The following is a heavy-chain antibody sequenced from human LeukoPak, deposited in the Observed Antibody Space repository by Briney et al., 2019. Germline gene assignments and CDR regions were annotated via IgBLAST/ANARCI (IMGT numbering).Heavy chain of an antibody. CDR2: ISYDGSNK. Sequence: PGGSLRLSCAASGFTFSSYAMHWVRQAPGKGLEWVAVISYDGSNKYYADSVKGRFTISRDNSKNTLYLQMNSLRAEDTAVYYCARAPNKPDTVTIYYFDYWGQGTLVTVSS. J-gene: IGHJ4*02. CDR1: GFTFSSYA. D-gene: IGHD4-17*01. V-gene: IGHV3-30*04. CDR3: ARAPNKPDTVTIYYFDY.